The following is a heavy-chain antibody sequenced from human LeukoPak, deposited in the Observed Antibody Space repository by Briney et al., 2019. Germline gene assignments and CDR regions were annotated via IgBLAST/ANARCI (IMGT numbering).Heavy chain of an antibody. V-gene: IGHV4-30-4*01. D-gene: IGHD4-17*01. CDR2: IYYSGGT. CDR3: ARVTTVTTSFHFDY. J-gene: IGHJ4*02. Sequence: SETLSLTCTVSGGSISSGGYYWSWIRQPPGEGLEWIGYIYYSGGTYYHPSLKSRVTIPLDTSKNQFSLKLSSVTAADTAVYYCARVTTVTTSFHFDYWGQGTLVTVSS. CDR1: GGSISSGGYY.